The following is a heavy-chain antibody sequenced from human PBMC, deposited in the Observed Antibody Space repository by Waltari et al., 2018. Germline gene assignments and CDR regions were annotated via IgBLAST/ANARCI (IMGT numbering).Heavy chain of an antibody. CDR1: GGSISSGGYS. V-gene: IGHV4-30-2*01. CDR2: IYHSGST. CDR3: ARGIAAAGFYDFDY. D-gene: IGHD6-13*01. Sequence: QLQLQESGSGLVKPSQTLSLTCAVSGGSISSGGYSWSWIRQPPGKGLEWIGYIYHSGSTYYNPALKSRVTISVDRSKNQFSLKLSSVTAADTAVYYCARGIAAAGFYDFDYWGQGTLVTVSS. J-gene: IGHJ4*02.